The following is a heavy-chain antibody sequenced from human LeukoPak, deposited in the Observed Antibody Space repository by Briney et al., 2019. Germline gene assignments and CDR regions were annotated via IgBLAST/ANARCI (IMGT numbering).Heavy chain of an antibody. CDR2: ISGSGGST. Sequence: GGSLRLSCAASGFTFSSYAMSWVRQAPGKGLEWVPAISGSGGSTYYADSVKGRFTISRDDSKNTLYLQMNSLRAEDTAVYYCAKERGNGYNYNFDYWGQGTLVTVSS. V-gene: IGHV3-23*01. CDR3: AKERGNGYNYNFDY. D-gene: IGHD5-24*01. J-gene: IGHJ4*02. CDR1: GFTFSSYA.